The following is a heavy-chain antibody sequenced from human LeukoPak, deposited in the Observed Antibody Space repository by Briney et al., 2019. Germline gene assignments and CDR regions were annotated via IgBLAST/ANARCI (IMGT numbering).Heavy chain of an antibody. CDR3: AKGRYGSGSLYAFDI. V-gene: IGHV3-9*01. CDR2: ISWNSGSI. Sequence: PGGSLRLSCAASGFSFDDYAMHWVRQAPGKGLEWVSGISWNSGSIGYADSVKGRFTISRDNAKNSLYLQMNSLRAEDTALYYCAKGRYGSGSLYAFDIWGQGSMVTVSS. CDR1: GFSFDDYA. J-gene: IGHJ3*02. D-gene: IGHD3-10*01.